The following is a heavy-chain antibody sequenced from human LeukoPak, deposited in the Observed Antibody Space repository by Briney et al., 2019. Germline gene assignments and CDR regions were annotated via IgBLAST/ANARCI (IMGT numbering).Heavy chain of an antibody. D-gene: IGHD4-17*01. Sequence: GGSLRLSCAASGFTFSSYSMNWVRQAPGKGLEWVSYISSSSSTIYYADSVKGRFTISRDNAKNSLYLQMNSLRAEDTAVCYCARLDYGDYGYWGQGTLVTVSS. CDR2: ISSSSSTI. V-gene: IGHV3-48*01. CDR3: ARLDYGDYGY. J-gene: IGHJ4*02. CDR1: GFTFSSYS.